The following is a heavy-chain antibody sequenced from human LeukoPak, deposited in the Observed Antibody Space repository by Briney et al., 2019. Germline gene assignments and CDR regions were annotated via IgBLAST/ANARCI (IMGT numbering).Heavy chain of an antibody. V-gene: IGHV1-18*01. J-gene: IGHJ4*02. CDR1: GYTFTSYG. CDR3: ARDARIAVAGTLPFDY. CDR2: ISAYNGNT. D-gene: IGHD6-19*01. Sequence: ASVKVSCKASGYTFTSYGISWVRQAPGQGLEWMGWISAYNGNTNYAQKLQGRVTMTTDTSTSTAYMELGSLRSDDTAVYYCARDARIAVAGTLPFDYWGQGTLVTVSS.